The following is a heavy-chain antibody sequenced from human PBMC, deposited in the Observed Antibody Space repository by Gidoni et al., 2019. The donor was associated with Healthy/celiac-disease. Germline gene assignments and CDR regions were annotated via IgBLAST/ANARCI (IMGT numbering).Heavy chain of an antibody. V-gene: IGHV3-21*01. J-gene: IGHJ4*02. CDR2: ISSSSSYI. D-gene: IGHD6-13*01. Sequence: EVQLVESGGGLVKPGGSLRLSCAASGFTFSSYSMNWVSSISSSSSYIYYADSVKGRFTISRDNAKNSLYLQMNSLRAEDTAVYYCARDSWAAAGTVSNWGQGTLVTVSS. CDR3: ARDSWAAAGTVSN. CDR1: GFTFSSYS.